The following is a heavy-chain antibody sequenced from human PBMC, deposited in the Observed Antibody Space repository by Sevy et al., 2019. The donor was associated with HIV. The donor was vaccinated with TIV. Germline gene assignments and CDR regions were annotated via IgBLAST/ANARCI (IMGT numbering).Heavy chain of an antibody. V-gene: IGHV1-2*02. CDR3: ARARRYCSSTSCPLGYYFDY. CDR1: GYTFTGYY. J-gene: IGHJ4*02. Sequence: ASVKVSCKASGYTFTGYYMHWVRQAPGQGLEWMGWINPNSGGTNYAQKFQGRVTMTRDTSISTAYMELSRRRSDDTAVYYCARARRYCSSTSCPLGYYFDYWGQGTLVTVSS. D-gene: IGHD2-2*01. CDR2: INPNSGGT.